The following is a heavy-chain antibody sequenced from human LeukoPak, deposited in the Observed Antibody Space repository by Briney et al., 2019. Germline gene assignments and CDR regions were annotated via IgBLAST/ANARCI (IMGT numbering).Heavy chain of an antibody. J-gene: IGHJ3*02. Sequence: GGSLRLSCAASGFTFSSYAMHWVRQAPGKGLEWVAVISYDGSNKYYADSVKGRFTISRDNSKNTLYLQMNSLRAEDTAVYYCARVGADYYCSGDCYTSDRNAFDIWGQGTMVTVSS. D-gene: IGHD2-21*02. V-gene: IGHV3-30-3*01. CDR1: GFTFSSYA. CDR2: ISYDGSNK. CDR3: ARVGADYYCSGDCYTSDRNAFDI.